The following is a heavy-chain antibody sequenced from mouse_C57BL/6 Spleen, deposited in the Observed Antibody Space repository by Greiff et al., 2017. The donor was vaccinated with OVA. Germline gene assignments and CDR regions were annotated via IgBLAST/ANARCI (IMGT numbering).Heavy chain of an antibody. Sequence: VQLQQPGAELVRPGSSVKLSCKASGYTFTSSWMPWVKQMPIQGLEWIGNIDPSDSETHYNQKFKDKATLTVDTSSSTAYVQLSSLTSDASAVYSCARLVGRHAMDDWGQGTTITVAS. CDR2: IDPSDSET. CDR1: GYTFTSSW. CDR3: ARLVGRHAMDD. V-gene: IGHV1-52*01. D-gene: IGHD4-1*01. J-gene: IGHJ4*01.